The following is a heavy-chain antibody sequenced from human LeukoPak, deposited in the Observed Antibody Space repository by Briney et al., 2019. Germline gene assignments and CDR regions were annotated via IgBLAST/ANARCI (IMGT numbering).Heavy chain of an antibody. V-gene: IGHV3-7*01. D-gene: IGHD4-17*01. Sequence: PGGSLRLSCAASGFTFSSYWMSWVRQAPGKGLEWVANIKQDGSEKYYVDSVKGRFTITRDNAKNSLYLQMNSLRAEDTAVYYCARVYGDYVEYYCYMDVWGKGTTVTVSS. CDR3: ARVYGDYVEYYCYMDV. CDR1: GFTFSSYW. CDR2: IKQDGSEK. J-gene: IGHJ6*03.